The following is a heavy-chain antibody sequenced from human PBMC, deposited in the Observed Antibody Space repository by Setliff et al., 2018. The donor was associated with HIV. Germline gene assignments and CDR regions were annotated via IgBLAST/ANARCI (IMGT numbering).Heavy chain of an antibody. D-gene: IGHD3-22*01. V-gene: IGHV3-21*01. CDR3: ARVRDYYDSGAQAFDI. CDR2: IISSSTNI. J-gene: IGHJ3*02. CDR1: GFTFRNYK. Sequence: PGGSLRLSCAASGFTFRNYKFNWVRQAPGKGLEWVSSIISSSTNIYYADAVEGRFTISRDTAKNSLYLQMNSLRAEDTAVYYCARVRDYYDSGAQAFDIWGQGTMVTVSS.